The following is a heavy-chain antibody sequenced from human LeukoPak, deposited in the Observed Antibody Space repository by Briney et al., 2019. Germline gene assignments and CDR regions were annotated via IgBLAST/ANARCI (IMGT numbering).Heavy chain of an antibody. Sequence: ASVKVSCKASGGTFSSYAISWVRQAPGQGLEWMGGIIPIFGTANYAQKFQGRVTITADESTSTAHMELSSLRSEDTAVYYCARDQNTMVRGVPNWFDPWGQGTLVTVSS. CDR2: IIPIFGTA. J-gene: IGHJ5*02. CDR3: ARDQNTMVRGVPNWFDP. CDR1: GGTFSSYA. D-gene: IGHD3-10*01. V-gene: IGHV1-69*13.